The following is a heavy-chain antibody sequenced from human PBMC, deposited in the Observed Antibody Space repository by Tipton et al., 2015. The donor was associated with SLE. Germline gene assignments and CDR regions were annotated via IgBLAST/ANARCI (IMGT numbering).Heavy chain of an antibody. V-gene: IGHV4-31*03. CDR2: IYYSGST. J-gene: IGHJ4*02. D-gene: IGHD5-18*01. Sequence: TLSLTCTVSGGSISSGGYYWSWIPQHPGKGQEWIGYIYYSGSTNYNPSLKSRVTIPVDTSKNQFTLKLSSVTAADTAVYYCARGTAMGHWGQGTLVTVSS. CDR3: ARGTAMGH. CDR1: GGSISSGGYY.